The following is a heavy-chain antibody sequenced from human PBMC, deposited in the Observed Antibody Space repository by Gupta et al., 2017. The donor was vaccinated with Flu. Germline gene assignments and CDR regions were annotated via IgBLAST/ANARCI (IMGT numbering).Heavy chain of an antibody. CDR2: ISGDSKYI. D-gene: IGHD2-8*02. V-gene: IGHV3-21*01. CDR1: GFTFSRFF. J-gene: IGHJ4*02. CDR3: ARILGVGYGDY. Sequence: EVQLVGSGGGLVEPGGSLRLSCAASGFTFSRFFIEWVRQPPGKGLEWVSSISGDSKYINYADSVKGRFIISRDNAKNSLYLQMNSLRVEDTAVYYCARILGVGYGDYWGQGVLVTVS.